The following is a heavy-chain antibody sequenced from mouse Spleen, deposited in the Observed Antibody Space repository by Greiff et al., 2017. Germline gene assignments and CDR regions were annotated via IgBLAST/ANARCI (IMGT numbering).Heavy chain of an antibody. CDR2: IWSGGST. D-gene: IGHD1-1*01. CDR1: GFSLTSYG. J-gene: IGHJ4*01. Sequence: VQLQQSGPGLVQPSQSLSITCTVSGFSLTSYGVHWDRQPPGKGLEWLGVIWSGGSTDYNAAFISRLSISKDNSKSQVFFKMNSLQADDTAIYYCAKTLITTVHYAMDYWGQGTSVTVSS. CDR3: AKTLITTVHYAMDY. V-gene: IGHV2-4*01.